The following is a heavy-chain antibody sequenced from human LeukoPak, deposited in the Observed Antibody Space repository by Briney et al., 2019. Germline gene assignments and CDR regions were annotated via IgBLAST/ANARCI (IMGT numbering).Heavy chain of an antibody. V-gene: IGHV1-46*01. D-gene: IGHD6-19*01. CDR2: INPSGGST. CDR1: GYTFTSYY. J-gene: IGHJ4*02. Sequence: ASVKVSCKASGYTFTSYYMHWVRQAPGQGLEWMGIINPSGGSTSYAQKFQGRVTMTRDTSTSTVYMELSSLRSGDTAVYYCARDLSSGWYFDYWGQGTLVTVSS. CDR3: ARDLSSGWYFDY.